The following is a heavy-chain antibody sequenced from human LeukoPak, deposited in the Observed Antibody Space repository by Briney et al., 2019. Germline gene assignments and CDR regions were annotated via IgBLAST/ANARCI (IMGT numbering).Heavy chain of an antibody. V-gene: IGHV1-2*04. J-gene: IGHJ4*02. CDR2: INPNSGGT. Sequence: ASVKVSCKASGYTFTGYYMHWVRQAPGQGLEWMGWINPNSGGTNYAQKFQGWVTMTRDTSISTTYMELSRLRSDDTAIYYCARTAYSSSWYDYWGQGTLVTVSS. CDR1: GYTFTGYY. CDR3: ARTAYSSSWYDY. D-gene: IGHD6-13*01.